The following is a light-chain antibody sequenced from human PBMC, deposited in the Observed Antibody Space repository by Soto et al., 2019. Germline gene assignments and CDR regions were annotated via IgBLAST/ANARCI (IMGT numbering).Light chain of an antibody. CDR2: EAS. J-gene: IGKJ4*01. Sequence: EIVMTQAPATLSGSPGERATLSCRASQSVDSYLAWYQQKPGQAPRLLIYEASNRASGIPARFSGSGSGTDFTLTISSLEPEDFAVYYCQQRSNWPPALSFGGGTKVDIK. CDR3: QQRSNWPPALS. V-gene: IGKV3-11*01. CDR1: QSVDSY.